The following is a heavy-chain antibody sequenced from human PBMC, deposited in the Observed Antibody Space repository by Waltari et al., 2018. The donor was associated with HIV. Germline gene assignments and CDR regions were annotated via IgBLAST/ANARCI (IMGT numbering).Heavy chain of an antibody. V-gene: IGHV3-48*01. Sequence: EVQLVGSGGSLVQPGGSIRLSCPASAFAFTTHSFNWVRQPPGKGLEWISYISSSGDTMYYADSVKGRFTISRDNAKNSLYLQMNSLRPEDTAVYYCASPAQAEGYWGQGTLVTVSS. D-gene: IGHD2-15*01. CDR3: ASPAQAEGY. CDR2: ISSSGDTM. CDR1: AFAFTTHS. J-gene: IGHJ4*02.